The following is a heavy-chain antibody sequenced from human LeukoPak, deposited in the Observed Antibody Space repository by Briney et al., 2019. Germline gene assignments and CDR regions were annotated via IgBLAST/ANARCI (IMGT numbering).Heavy chain of an antibody. CDR3: VRDMTTVTKCYLQH. V-gene: IGHV3-21*01. CDR1: GFTFTSYS. Sequence: PGGSLRLSCAASGFTFTSYSMNWVRQAPGKGLEWVSSISGSSKHRYYADSVKGRFTISRDNAKSSLYLQMNSLRAEDTAVYYCVRDMTTVTKCYLQHWGQGTLVTVSS. J-gene: IGHJ1*01. CDR2: ISGSSKHR. D-gene: IGHD4-17*01.